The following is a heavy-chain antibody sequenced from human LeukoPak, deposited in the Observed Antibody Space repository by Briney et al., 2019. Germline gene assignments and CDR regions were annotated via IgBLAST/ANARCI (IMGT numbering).Heavy chain of an antibody. CDR3: ARGYYYDSSGPEFDS. CDR2: IYYTGST. V-gene: IGHV4-34*01. D-gene: IGHD3-22*01. CDR1: GGSFSGYY. J-gene: IGHJ4*02. Sequence: SETLSLTCAVYGGSFSGYYWSWIRQPPGKGLEWIGSIYYTGSTYYNPSLKSRVTISVDTSKNQFSLRLSSVTAADTAVYYCARGYYYDSSGPEFDSWGQGTLVTVSS.